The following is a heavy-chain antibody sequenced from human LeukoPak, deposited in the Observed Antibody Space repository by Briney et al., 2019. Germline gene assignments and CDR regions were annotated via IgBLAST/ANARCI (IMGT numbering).Heavy chain of an antibody. J-gene: IGHJ5*02. D-gene: IGHD2-2*01. V-gene: IGHV1-69*05. CDR2: IIPIFGTA. CDR1: GGTFSSYA. Sequence: ASVKVSCKASGGTFSSYAISWVRQAPGQGLEWMGRIIPIFGTANYAQKFQGRVTITTDESTSTAYMELSSLRSEDTAVYYCARAPLVVVPAAHNWFDPWGLGTLVTVPS. CDR3: ARAPLVVVPAAHNWFDP.